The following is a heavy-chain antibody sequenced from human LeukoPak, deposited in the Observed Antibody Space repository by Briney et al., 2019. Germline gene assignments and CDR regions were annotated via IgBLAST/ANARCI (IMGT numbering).Heavy chain of an antibody. J-gene: IGHJ4*02. CDR1: GDSISSGGYY. Sequence: TLSLTCTVSGDSISSGGYYWSWIRQHPGKGLEWIGYIYYSGSTYYNPSLKSRVTISVDTSKNQFSMKLSSVTAADTAVYYCASGASSSSLDYWGQGTLVTVSS. CDR2: IYYSGST. V-gene: IGHV4-31*03. CDR3: ASGASSSSLDY. D-gene: IGHD6-6*01.